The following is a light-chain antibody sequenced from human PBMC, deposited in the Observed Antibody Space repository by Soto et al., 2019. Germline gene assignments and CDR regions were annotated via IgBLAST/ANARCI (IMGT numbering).Light chain of an antibody. J-gene: IGLJ3*02. CDR3: ATWDDRLAGGV. V-gene: IGLV1-47*02. Sequence: QSVLTQPPSLSATPGQRVTISCSGSSSNIGNNYVCWYKQVPGTAPKVIMFSNNQRPSGVPDRFSGAKTGTSASLAINGLQSEDEADYYCATWDDRLAGGVFGGVTQLTVL. CDR2: SNN. CDR1: SSNIGNNY.